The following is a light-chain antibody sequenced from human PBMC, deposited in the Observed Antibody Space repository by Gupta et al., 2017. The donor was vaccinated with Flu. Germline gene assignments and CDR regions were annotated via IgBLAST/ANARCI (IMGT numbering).Light chain of an antibody. J-gene: IGKJ2*01. CDR2: AAS. Sequence: DIQMTQSPPSLSASVGDRVTITCRASQSISDYLSWYQHKPGKAPKLLIFAASSLQSGVPSRFSGSGSGTDFTLTISSRQPEDFATYYCQETDHTPPYTFGQGTKLEVK. CDR3: QETDHTPPYT. V-gene: IGKV1-39*01. CDR1: QSISDY.